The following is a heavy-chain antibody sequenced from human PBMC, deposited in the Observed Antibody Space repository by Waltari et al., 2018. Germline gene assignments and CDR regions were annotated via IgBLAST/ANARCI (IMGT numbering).Heavy chain of an antibody. Sequence: QVQLQESGPGLVKPSETLSLTCAVSGYSISSGYYVGWIRQPPGKGLEWIGSIYHSGSTYYNPSLKSRVTISVDTSKNQFSLKLSSVTAADTAVYYCASRISSSSGLFDYWGQGTLVTVSS. CDR2: IYHSGST. D-gene: IGHD6-6*01. CDR1: GYSISSGYY. J-gene: IGHJ4*02. CDR3: ASRISSSSGLFDY. V-gene: IGHV4-38-2*01.